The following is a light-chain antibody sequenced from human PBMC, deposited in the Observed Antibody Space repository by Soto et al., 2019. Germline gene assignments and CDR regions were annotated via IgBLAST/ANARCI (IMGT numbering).Light chain of an antibody. CDR3: CSYAGSYTHYV. CDR2: DVS. V-gene: IGLV2-11*01. CDR1: SSGVGGYNY. Sequence: QSALTQPRSVSGSPGQSVTISCTGTSSGVGGYNYVSWYQQHPGKAPKLMIYDVSKRPSGVPDRFSGSKSGNTASLTISGLQAEDEADYYCCSYAGSYTHYVFGTGTKVT. J-gene: IGLJ1*01.